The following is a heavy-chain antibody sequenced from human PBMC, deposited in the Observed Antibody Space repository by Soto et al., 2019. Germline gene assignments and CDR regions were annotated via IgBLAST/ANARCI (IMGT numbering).Heavy chain of an antibody. Sequence: ASVKVSCKASGYTFTSYAMHWVRQAPGQRLEWMGWINAGNGNTKYSQKFQGRVTITRDTSASTAYMELSSLRSEDTAVYYCAGVGATTYYYYYGMDVWGQGTTVTVSS. D-gene: IGHD1-26*01. CDR1: GYTFTSYA. V-gene: IGHV1-3*01. CDR3: AGVGATTYYYYYGMDV. CDR2: INAGNGNT. J-gene: IGHJ6*02.